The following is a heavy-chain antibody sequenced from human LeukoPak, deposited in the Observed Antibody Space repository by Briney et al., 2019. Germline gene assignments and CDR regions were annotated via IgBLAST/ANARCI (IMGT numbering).Heavy chain of an antibody. Sequence: GGSLRLSCAASGFTFSSYSMNWVRQAPGKGLEWVSSISSSSSYIYYADSVKGRFTISRDNAKNSLYLQMNSLRAEDTAVYYCARDWGCSGGSCYSEAFDIWGQGTMVTVSS. CDR2: ISSSSSYI. CDR3: ARDWGCSGGSCYSEAFDI. CDR1: GFTFSSYS. D-gene: IGHD2-15*01. V-gene: IGHV3-21*01. J-gene: IGHJ3*02.